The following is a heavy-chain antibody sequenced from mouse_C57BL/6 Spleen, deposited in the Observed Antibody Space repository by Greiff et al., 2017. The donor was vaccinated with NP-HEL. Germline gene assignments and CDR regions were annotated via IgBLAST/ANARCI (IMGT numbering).Heavy chain of an antibody. CDR1: GFSLTSYA. V-gene: IGHV2-9-1*01. CDR2: IWTGGGT. J-gene: IGHJ4*01. D-gene: IGHD3-3*01. Sequence: QVQLKESGPGLVAPSQSLSITCTVSGFSLTSYAISWVRQPPGKGLEWLGVIWTGGGTNYNSALKSRLNNSKANSKCQVFLKMNSLRTDDTAGYYCDRGDGAMDYWGQGTSVTVSS. CDR3: DRGDGAMDY.